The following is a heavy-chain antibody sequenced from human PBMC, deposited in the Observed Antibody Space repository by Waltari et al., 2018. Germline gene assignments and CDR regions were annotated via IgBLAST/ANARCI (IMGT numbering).Heavy chain of an antibody. Sequence: EVHLVESGGGLVKPGGSLRLSCAASGFTFSSYSMNWVRQAPGKGLEWVSSISSSSSYIYYADSVKGRFTISRDNAKNSLYLQMNSLRAEDTAVYYCARDKVQGGGMDVWGQGTTVTVSS. CDR3: ARDKVQGGGMDV. CDR2: ISSSSSYI. CDR1: GFTFSSYS. J-gene: IGHJ6*02. V-gene: IGHV3-21*01. D-gene: IGHD1-26*01.